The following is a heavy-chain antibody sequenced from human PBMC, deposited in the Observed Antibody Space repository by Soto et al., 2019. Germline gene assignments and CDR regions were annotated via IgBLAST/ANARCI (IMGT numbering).Heavy chain of an antibody. Sequence: QVQLVQSGAEVKKPGASVKVSCKASGYTFTSYAMHWVRQAPGQRLEWMGWINAGNGNTKYSQKFQGRVTITRDTSPTPGYMELSSLRSEATPVYSCPSAPCITPSPHYSGQATLVTVSS. J-gene: IGHJ4*02. D-gene: IGHD3-10*01. CDR2: INAGNGNT. CDR1: GYTFTSYA. CDR3: PSAPCITPSPHY. V-gene: IGHV1-3*01.